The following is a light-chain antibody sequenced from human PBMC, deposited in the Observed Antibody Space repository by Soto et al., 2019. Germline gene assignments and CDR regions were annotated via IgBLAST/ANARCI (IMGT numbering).Light chain of an antibody. V-gene: IGKV3-20*01. CDR2: GVS. CDR1: QSVTSTH. Sequence: EIVLTQSPDTLSLSPGERATLSCRASQSVTSTHLAWYQQKPGQAPRLLIYGVSSRATGIPDRFSGSGSGTDFTLTISRLEPEDFAVYYCQQYGISPRTFGQGTKVDIK. J-gene: IGKJ1*01. CDR3: QQYGISPRT.